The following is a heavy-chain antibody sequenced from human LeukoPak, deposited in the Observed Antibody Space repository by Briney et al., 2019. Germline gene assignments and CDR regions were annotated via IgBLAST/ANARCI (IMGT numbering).Heavy chain of an antibody. CDR2: IYYSGST. CDR1: GGSISSSSYY. V-gene: IGHV4-39*07. D-gene: IGHD2-21*02. J-gene: IGHJ5*02. CDR3: ARDPSLSYCGGDCYPNWFDP. Sequence: SETLSLTCTVSGGSISSSSYYWGWIRQPPGKGLEWIGSIYYSGSTYYNPSLKSRVTISVDTSKNQFSLKLSSVTAADTAVYYCARDPSLSYCGGDCYPNWFDPWGQGTLVTVSS.